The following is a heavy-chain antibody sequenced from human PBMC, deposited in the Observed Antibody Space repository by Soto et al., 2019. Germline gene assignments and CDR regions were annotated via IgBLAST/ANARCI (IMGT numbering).Heavy chain of an antibody. D-gene: IGHD2-2*01. Sequence: GGSLRLSCAAYGFTFSSYAMSWVSQAPGKGLEWVAAISGSGGSTYYADSLNGRFTIASYNSKNTLYLPINSLRAEDTSVYYCAKESTPYAYYYYMDVWGQGTTVTVSS. CDR2: ISGSGGST. CDR1: GFTFSSYA. J-gene: IGHJ6*03. CDR3: AKESTPYAYYYYMDV. V-gene: IGHV3-23*01.